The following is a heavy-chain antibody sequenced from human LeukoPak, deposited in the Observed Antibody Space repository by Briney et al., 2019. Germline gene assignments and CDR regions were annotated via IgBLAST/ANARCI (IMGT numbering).Heavy chain of an antibody. Sequence: PGGSLRLSCAASGFTFSSYGMHWVRQAPGKGLEWVAVISYDGSNKYYADSVKGRFNISRDNAKNSLYLQMNSLRAEDTAVYYCARDQFASKPFDYWGQGTLVTVSS. CDR2: ISYDGSNK. CDR1: GFTFSSYG. J-gene: IGHJ4*02. V-gene: IGHV3-30*03. CDR3: ARDQFASKPFDY. D-gene: IGHD1-14*01.